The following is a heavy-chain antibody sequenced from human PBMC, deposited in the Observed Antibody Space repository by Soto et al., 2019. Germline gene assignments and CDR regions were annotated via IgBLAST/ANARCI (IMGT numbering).Heavy chain of an antibody. CDR3: SRDYYDSSGYYSFGY. V-gene: IGHV1-69*01. D-gene: IGHD3-22*01. CDR2: IIPIFCTA. J-gene: IGHJ4*02. Sequence: QVQLVQSGAEVKKPGSSVEFSCKASGGTFSSYAISCVRQAPGQGLEWMGGIIPIFCTANYAQKCQGRVTITADESPSTAYMELGSLRSEDTAVYYCSRDYYDSSGYYSFGYWGQGTLGIVS. CDR1: GGTFSSYA.